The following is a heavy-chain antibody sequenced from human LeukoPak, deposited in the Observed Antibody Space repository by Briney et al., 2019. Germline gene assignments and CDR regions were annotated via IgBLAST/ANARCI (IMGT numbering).Heavy chain of an antibody. CDR3: ARHHFGTTYWLDP. CDR1: GGSISGYY. CDR2: VYDSGST. V-gene: IGHV4-59*08. D-gene: IGHD1-1*01. Sequence: SETLSLTCTVSGGSISGYYWSWIRQPPGKALEWIGYVYDSGSTNYNPSLKSRVTISVDTSKNQFSLKLTSVTAADTAVYYCARHHFGTTYWLDPWGQGTLVTVSS. J-gene: IGHJ5*02.